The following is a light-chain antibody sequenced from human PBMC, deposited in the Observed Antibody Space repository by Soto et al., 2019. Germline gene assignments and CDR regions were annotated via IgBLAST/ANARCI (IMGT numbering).Light chain of an antibody. J-gene: IGKJ1*01. Sequence: EIVLTQSPGTLSLSPGERATLSCRASQSVSSSFLAWYQQKPGQAPRLLIYGASNRATGIPDRFSGSGPGTDFTLTISRLEPEDFAVYYCQQYVTSPWAFGQGTKVAIE. CDR3: QQYVTSPWA. V-gene: IGKV3-20*01. CDR1: QSVSSSF. CDR2: GAS.